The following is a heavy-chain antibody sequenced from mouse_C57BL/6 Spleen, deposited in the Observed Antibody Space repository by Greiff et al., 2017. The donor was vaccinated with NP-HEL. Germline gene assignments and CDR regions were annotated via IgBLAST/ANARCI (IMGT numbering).Heavy chain of an antibody. Sequence: EVKLEESGGGLVQPGGSMKLSCVASGFTFSNYWMNWVRQSPEKGLEWVAQIRLKSDNYATHYAESVKGRFTISRDDSKSSVYLQMNNLRAEDTGIYYCTGGSSGGFAYWGQGTLVTVSA. V-gene: IGHV6-3*01. CDR1: GFTFSNYW. CDR3: TGGSSGGFAY. D-gene: IGHD3-2*02. CDR2: IRLKSDNYAT. J-gene: IGHJ3*01.